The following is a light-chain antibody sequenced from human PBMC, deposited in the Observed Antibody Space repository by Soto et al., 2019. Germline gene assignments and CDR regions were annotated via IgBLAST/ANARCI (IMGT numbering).Light chain of an antibody. Sequence: DIQMTQSPSSLSAAVGDRVTITCRASQGISNYLSWYQQKPGKVPRLLIFAASTLQSGVPSRFSGSGSGTDFPLTISSLQPEDVATYFCQKYNSDPYTFGQGTKLEI. CDR2: AAS. CDR1: QGISNY. V-gene: IGKV1-27*01. J-gene: IGKJ2*01. CDR3: QKYNSDPYT.